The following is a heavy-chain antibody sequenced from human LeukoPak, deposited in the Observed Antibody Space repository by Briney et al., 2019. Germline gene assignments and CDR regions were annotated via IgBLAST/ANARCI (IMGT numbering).Heavy chain of an antibody. CDR2: IVNSGTTT. J-gene: IGHJ4*02. Sequence: GGSLRLSCAASGFTFSGYAMSWVRQAPGKGLECGSTIVNSGTTTYYADSVKGRFTISRDNSKNTLYLQMNSLRVEDTAIYYCAKWAGGYTYDWRVDHWGQGTQVTVSS. V-gene: IGHV3-23*01. CDR1: GFTFSGYA. CDR3: AKWAGGYTYDWRVDH. D-gene: IGHD5-18*01.